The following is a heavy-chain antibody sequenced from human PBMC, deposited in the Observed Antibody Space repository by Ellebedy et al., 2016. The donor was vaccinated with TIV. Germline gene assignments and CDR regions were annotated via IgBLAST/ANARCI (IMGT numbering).Heavy chain of an antibody. D-gene: IGHD3-10*01. CDR2: IYASGTT. CDR1: GASISNYY. V-gene: IGHV4-4*07. CDR3: ARAKVDYYGSGSYGSLYY. J-gene: IGHJ4*02. Sequence: SETLSLTCTVSGASISNYYWTWIRQPAGKGLEWIGRIYASGTTNYNPSLKSRVTMSVDTSKNQFSLKLSSVTAADTAVYYCARAKVDYYGSGSYGSLYYWGQGTLVTVSS.